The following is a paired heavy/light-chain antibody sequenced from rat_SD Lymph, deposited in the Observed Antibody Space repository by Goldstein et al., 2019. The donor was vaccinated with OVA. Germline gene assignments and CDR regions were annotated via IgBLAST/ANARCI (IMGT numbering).Light chain of an antibody. Sequence: DIVLTQSPALAVSLGQRATISCRASQSVSTSSYNFMNWYQQKPGQQPKLLIYESSNLASSLPARFSGSGSGTDFTLTINPVQADDIATYYCQQTRELPRTFGGGTKLELK. CDR2: ESS. CDR1: QSVSTSSYNF. CDR3: QQTRELPRT. V-gene: IGKV3S13*01. J-gene: IGKJ1*01.
Heavy chain of an antibody. J-gene: IGHJ2*01. D-gene: IGHD1-2*01. CDR3: TRRDYYGSYIDF. CDR1: GYTFTDYW. Sequence: QVKLLQSGAALVKPGASVKMSCKASGYTFTDYWVNWVKQSHGKSLEWIGEIFPNSGATKFNENFKGRATLTVDKSPSTAFMELSRLTSEDSAIYYCTRRDYYGSYIDFWGQGVMVTVSS. CDR2: IFPNSGAT. V-gene: IGHV1-36*01.